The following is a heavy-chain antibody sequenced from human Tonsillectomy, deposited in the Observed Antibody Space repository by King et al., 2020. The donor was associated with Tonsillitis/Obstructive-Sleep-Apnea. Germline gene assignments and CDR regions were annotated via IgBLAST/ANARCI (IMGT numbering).Heavy chain of an antibody. V-gene: IGHV5-10-1*03. Sequence: VQLVESGAEVKKPGESLRISCKGSGYSFTSYWISWVRQMPGKGLEWMGRIDPSDSYTNYSPSFQGHVTISADKSISTAYQQWSSLKASDTAMYYCARLETDGYNYRAGPNWFDPWGQGTLVTVSS. CDR2: IDPSDSYT. J-gene: IGHJ5*02. CDR1: GYSFTSYW. D-gene: IGHD5-24*01. CDR3: ARLETDGYNYRAGPNWFDP.